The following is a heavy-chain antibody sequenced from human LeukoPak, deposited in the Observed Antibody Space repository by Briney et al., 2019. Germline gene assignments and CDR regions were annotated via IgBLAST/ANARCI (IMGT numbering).Heavy chain of an antibody. CDR3: AKGSNGDYDI. D-gene: IGHD4-17*01. Sequence: GESLRLSCAPSQFSLGTFGMSWGRQAPEKGLEWVATIGKSQYYADSVKGRFTISKDNSKNMMWLQMDSLGVDDTAIYYCAKGSNGDYDIWGQGTLVTVSS. CDR1: QFSLGTFG. CDR2: IGKSQ. V-gene: IGHV3-23*01. J-gene: IGHJ4*02.